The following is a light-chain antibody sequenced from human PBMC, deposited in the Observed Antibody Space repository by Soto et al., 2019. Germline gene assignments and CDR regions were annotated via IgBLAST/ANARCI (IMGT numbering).Light chain of an antibody. CDR1: QSLRDR. J-gene: IGKJ3*01. CDR2: GAS. CDR3: QQYNSSAFP. V-gene: IGKV1-5*03. Sequence: DILMTHSPSTLSASVGDRVTFTCRASQSLRDRVAWFQQKPGHAPKLLIYGASNLESGVPSRFSGSGSGTEFTLTISGLQPDDFATYYCQQYNSSAFPFGPGTKLDIK.